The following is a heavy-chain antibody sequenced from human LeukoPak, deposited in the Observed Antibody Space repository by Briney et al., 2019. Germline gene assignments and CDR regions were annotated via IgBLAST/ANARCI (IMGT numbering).Heavy chain of an antibody. V-gene: IGHV1-69*06. CDR2: IIPIVGTA. Sequence: ASVKFSCKASGGTFSSHAISGVRQAPGQGLEWMGGIIPIVGTANYAQKFQGRVTITADKSTSTAYMELSSLRSEDTAVYYCARVEDSSSGTDAFDIWGQGTMVTVSS. CDR3: ARVEDSSSGTDAFDI. CDR1: GGTFSSHA. D-gene: IGHD6-13*01. J-gene: IGHJ3*02.